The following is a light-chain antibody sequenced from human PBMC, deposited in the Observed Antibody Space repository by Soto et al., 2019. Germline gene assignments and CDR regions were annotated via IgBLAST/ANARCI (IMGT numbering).Light chain of an antibody. CDR2: GTT. Sequence: EIVLTQSPGTVSLSPGETATLSCRASQTVSSNYLAWYQQKPGQAPRLLIYGTTSRATGVPDRFSGGGSGKAFPLTISVLEPEDFALYNYQQDGSSPPTFGGGTKVEIK. CDR1: QTVSSNY. CDR3: QQDGSSPPT. J-gene: IGKJ4*01. V-gene: IGKV3-20*01.